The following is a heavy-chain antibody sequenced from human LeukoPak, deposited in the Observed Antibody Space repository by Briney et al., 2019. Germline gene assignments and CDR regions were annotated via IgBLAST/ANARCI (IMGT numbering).Heavy chain of an antibody. CDR1: VGSISSRSEY. J-gene: IGHJ6*03. Sequence: PSETLSLTCTVSVGSISSRSEYLVWVRPTPGKGLEWVWHLDSSGGPFHNSFLKSRGPIFVGPSPHQFSLNLRSVAPADTALYFCSRSHDYGGLYFYYYMDVWGKGTTVTVSS. CDR2: LDSSGGP. D-gene: IGHD4-23*01. V-gene: IGHV4-39*01. CDR3: SRSHDYGGLYFYYYMDV.